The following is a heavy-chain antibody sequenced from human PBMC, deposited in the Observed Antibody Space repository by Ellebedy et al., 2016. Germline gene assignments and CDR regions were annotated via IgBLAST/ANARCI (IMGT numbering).Heavy chain of an antibody. CDR2: ISSSSYI. CDR1: GFTFSSYS. V-gene: IGHV3-21*01. Sequence: GGSLRLSCAASGFTFSSYSMNWVRQAPGKGLEWVSSISSSSYIYYADSVKGRFTTSRDNSKNSLYLQMNSLRAEDTALYYCAKSDRGGYSYGYDYFDYWGQGTLVTVSS. CDR3: AKSDRGGYSYGYDYFDY. D-gene: IGHD5-18*01. J-gene: IGHJ4*02.